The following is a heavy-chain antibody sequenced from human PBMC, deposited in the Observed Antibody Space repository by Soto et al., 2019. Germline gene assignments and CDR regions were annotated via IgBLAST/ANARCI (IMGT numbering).Heavy chain of an antibody. D-gene: IGHD6-19*01. CDR2: TSAYNGNT. CDR1: GYTFTSYG. V-gene: IGHV1-18*01. Sequence: QVQLVQSGAEVKKPGASVKVSCKASGYTFTSYGISWVRQAPGQGLEWMGWTSAYNGNTNYAQKLQGRVTMTTDTPRSTAYMERRSLRLEDTAVYYCARRQWLVGGYYYGMDVWGQGPSVTVSS. J-gene: IGHJ6*02. CDR3: ARRQWLVGGYYYGMDV.